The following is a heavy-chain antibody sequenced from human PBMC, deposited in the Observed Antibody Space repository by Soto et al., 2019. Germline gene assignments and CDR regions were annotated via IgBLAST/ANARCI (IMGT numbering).Heavy chain of an antibody. Sequence: SVKVSCKASGGTFSSYAISWVRQAPGQGLEWMGGIIPIFGTANYAQKFQGRVTITADESTSTAYMELSSLRSEDTAVYYCARSPGGAVAGASDYWGQGTLVTVS. CDR1: GGTFSSYA. D-gene: IGHD6-19*01. CDR2: IIPIFGTA. V-gene: IGHV1-69*13. CDR3: ARSPGGAVAGASDY. J-gene: IGHJ4*02.